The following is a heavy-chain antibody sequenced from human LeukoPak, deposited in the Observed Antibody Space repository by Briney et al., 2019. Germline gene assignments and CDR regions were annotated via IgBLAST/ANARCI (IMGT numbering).Heavy chain of an antibody. CDR2: IYYSGST. D-gene: IGHD3-10*01. J-gene: IGHJ4*02. CDR3: ARDYGSGS. V-gene: IGHV4-39*01. CDR1: GGSISSSSYY. Sequence: SETLSLTCTVSGGSISSSSYYWGWIRQPPGKGLEWIGSIYYSGSTYYNPSLKSRVTISVDTSKNQFSLKLSSVTAADTAVYYCARDYGSGSWGQGTLVTVSS.